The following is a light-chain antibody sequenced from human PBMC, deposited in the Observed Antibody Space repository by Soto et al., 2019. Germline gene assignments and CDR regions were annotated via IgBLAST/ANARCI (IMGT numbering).Light chain of an antibody. CDR1: QSGSSNY. CDR2: RAS. CDR3: QQYGRSPMFT. J-gene: IGKJ2*01. Sequence: EIVLTQSPGTLSLSPGERATLSCRASQSGSSNYLAWYQQKPGQAPRLLISRASRGDAGIPDRFSGSGSGTDFTLTISRLETEDFSVYFCQQYGRSPMFTLGQGTKLEIK. V-gene: IGKV3-20*01.